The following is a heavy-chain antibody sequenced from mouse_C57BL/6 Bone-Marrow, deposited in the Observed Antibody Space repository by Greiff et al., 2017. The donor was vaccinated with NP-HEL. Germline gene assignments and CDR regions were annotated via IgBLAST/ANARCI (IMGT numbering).Heavy chain of an antibody. CDR3: ARGSGSSDWDFDV. V-gene: IGHV1-9*01. J-gene: IGHJ1*03. CDR1: GYTFTGYW. CDR2: ILPGSGST. D-gene: IGHD1-1*01. Sequence: QVQLKESGAELMKPGASVKLSCKATGYTFTGYWIEWVKQRPGPGLEWIGEILPGSGSTNYTEKFKGKAPFTADTSSNTAYMQLSSLTTEDSAIYYCARGSGSSDWDFDVWGTGTTVTVSS.